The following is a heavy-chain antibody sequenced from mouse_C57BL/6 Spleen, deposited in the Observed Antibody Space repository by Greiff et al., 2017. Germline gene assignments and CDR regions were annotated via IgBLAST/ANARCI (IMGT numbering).Heavy chain of an antibody. J-gene: IGHJ2*01. CDR2: INPNNGGT. CDR1: GYTFTDYY. Sequence: VQLQQSGPELVKPGASVKISCKASGYTFTDYYMNWVKQSHGQSLEWIGDINPNNGGTSYNQKFKGKATLTVEKSSSTAYMELRSLTSEDSAVYYCARRNYYGSSFYFDYWGQGTTLTVSS. CDR3: ARRNYYGSSFYFDY. D-gene: IGHD1-1*01. V-gene: IGHV1-26*01.